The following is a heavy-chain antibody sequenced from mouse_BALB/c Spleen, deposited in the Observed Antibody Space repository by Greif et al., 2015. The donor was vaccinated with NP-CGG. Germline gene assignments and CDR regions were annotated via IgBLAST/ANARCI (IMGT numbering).Heavy chain of an antibody. J-gene: IGHJ3*01. D-gene: IGHD2-4*01. CDR3: ARDRKYDYDSWFAY. CDR2: IWAGGST. Sequence: VHLVESGPGLVAPSQSLSITCTVSGFSLTSYGVHWVRQPPGKGLEWLGVIWAGGSTNYNSALMSRLSISKDNSKSQVFLKMNSLQTDDTAMYYCARDRKYDYDSWFAYWGQGTLVTVSA. V-gene: IGHV2-9*02. CDR1: GFSLTSYG.